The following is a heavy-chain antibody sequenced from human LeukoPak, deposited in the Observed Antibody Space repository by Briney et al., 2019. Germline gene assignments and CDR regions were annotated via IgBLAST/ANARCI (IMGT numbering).Heavy chain of an antibody. CDR1: GGSISSGSYY. J-gene: IGHJ6*03. D-gene: IGHD2-2*01. CDR3: ARVIVVVPAARASPGVYYMDV. V-gene: IGHV4-61*02. CDR2: IYTSGST. Sequence: SQTLSLTCTVSGGSISSGSYYWSWIRQPAGKGLEWIGRIYTSGSTNYNPSLKSRVTISVDTSKNQFSLKLSSVTAADTAVYYCARVIVVVPAARASPGVYYMDVWGKGTTVTVSS.